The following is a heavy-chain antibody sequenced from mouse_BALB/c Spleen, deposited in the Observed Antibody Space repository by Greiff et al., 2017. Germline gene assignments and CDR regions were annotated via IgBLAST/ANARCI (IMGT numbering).Heavy chain of an antibody. D-gene: IGHD1-1*01. CDR1: GFSLTSYG. CDR2: IWSGGST. CDR3: ARKNYGRHYAMDY. J-gene: IGHJ4*01. Sequence: VQRVESGPGLVQPSQSLSITCTVSGFSLTSYGVHWVRQSPGKGLEWLGVIWSGGSTDYNAAFISRLSISKDNSKSQVFFKMNSLQANDTAIYYCARKNYGRHYAMDYWGQGTSVTVSS. V-gene: IGHV2-2*02.